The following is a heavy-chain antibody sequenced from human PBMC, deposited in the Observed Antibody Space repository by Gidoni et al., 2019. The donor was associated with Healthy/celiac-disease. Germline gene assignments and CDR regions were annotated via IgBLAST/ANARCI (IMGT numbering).Heavy chain of an antibody. CDR3: ARDDRGIAAAGTEGETYYYYYMDV. J-gene: IGHJ6*03. V-gene: IGHV3-21*01. Sequence: EVQLVESGGGLVNPGGSLKLSCAASGFTVSSTGLDWVRQGPGKGLEWASSIRSSSSYTYYADSVTGLFTISRDNAKNSLYLQMNSLRAADTAVYYCARDDRGIAAAGTEGETYYYYYMDVWGKGTTVTVSS. D-gene: IGHD6-13*01. CDR1: GFTVSSTG. CDR2: IRSSSSYT.